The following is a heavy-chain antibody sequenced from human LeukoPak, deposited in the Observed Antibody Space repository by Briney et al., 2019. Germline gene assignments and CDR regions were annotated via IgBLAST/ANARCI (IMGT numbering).Heavy chain of an antibody. V-gene: IGHV4-59*01. CDR3: AKVVPAGGYYFDY. Sequence: SETLSLTCTVSGGSISSYYWSWFRQPPGKGLEWIGYIYYSGSTNYNPSLKSRVTISVDTSKNQFSLKLSSVTAADTAVYYCAKVVPAGGYYFDYWGQGTLVTVSS. D-gene: IGHD2-2*01. CDR1: GGSISSYY. J-gene: IGHJ4*02. CDR2: IYYSGST.